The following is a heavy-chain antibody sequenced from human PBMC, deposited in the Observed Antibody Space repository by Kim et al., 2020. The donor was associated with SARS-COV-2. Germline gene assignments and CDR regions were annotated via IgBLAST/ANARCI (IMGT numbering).Heavy chain of an antibody. V-gene: IGHV3-21*01. CDR2: ISTGGRFI. Sequence: GGSLRLSCVVSGFTFSDSSMNWVRQVPGKGLEWVSSISTGGRFISYADSVKGRFTISRDNAKNSLYLQMNSLRAEDTAVYYCARDGVGTTADYWGQGTLVTVSS. CDR3: ARDGVGTTADY. J-gene: IGHJ4*02. D-gene: IGHD1-7*01. CDR1: GFTFSDSS.